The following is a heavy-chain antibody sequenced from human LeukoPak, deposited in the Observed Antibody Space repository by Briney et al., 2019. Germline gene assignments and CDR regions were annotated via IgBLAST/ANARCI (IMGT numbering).Heavy chain of an antibody. CDR2: IKQDGSEK. Sequence: GGSLRLSCAASGFTFSSYWMSWVRQAPGKGLEWVANIKQDGSEKYFVDSVKGRFTISRDNAKNSLYLQMNSLRAEDTAVYYCARGNDYGGNHFDYWGQGTLVTVSS. D-gene: IGHD4-23*01. J-gene: IGHJ4*02. CDR3: ARGNDYGGNHFDY. CDR1: GFTFSSYW. V-gene: IGHV3-7*03.